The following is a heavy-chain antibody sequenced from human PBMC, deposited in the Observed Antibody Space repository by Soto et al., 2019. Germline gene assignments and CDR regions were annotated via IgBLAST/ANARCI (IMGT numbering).Heavy chain of an antibody. Sequence: ASVKVSCKASGYIFTSYAMHWVRQAPGQGLEWMGWISAYNGHTNYAQKLQGRVTMTTDTSTSTAYMELRSLRSDDTAVYYCAREGMYYYDSSGYYCDAFDIWGQGTMVTVSS. CDR3: AREGMYYYDSSGYYCDAFDI. J-gene: IGHJ3*02. D-gene: IGHD3-22*01. V-gene: IGHV1-18*01. CDR1: GYIFTSYA. CDR2: ISAYNGHT.